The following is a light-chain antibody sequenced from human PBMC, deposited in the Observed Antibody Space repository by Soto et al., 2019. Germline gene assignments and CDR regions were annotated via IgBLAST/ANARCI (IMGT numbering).Light chain of an antibody. J-gene: IGKJ1*01. Sequence: EIVLTQSPATLSLSPGERATLSCRTSETINNNLVWYQQKPGQPPRLLIHEASTRVTGIPARFSGSGSGTEFTLTISSLQSEDFEVYYCQQYKNWPRTFGQGTKVEI. CDR2: EAS. CDR3: QQYKNWPRT. V-gene: IGKV3D-15*01. CDR1: ETINNN.